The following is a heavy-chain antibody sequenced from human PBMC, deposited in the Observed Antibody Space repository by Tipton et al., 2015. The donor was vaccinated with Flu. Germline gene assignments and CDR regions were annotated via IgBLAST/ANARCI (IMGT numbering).Heavy chain of an antibody. J-gene: IGHJ1*01. CDR2: IYSGGST. Sequence: QLVQSGGGLVQPGGSLRLSCAASGFTVSSNYMSWVRQAPGKGLEWVSVIYSGGSTYYADSVKGRFTISRDNSKNSLYLQMNSLRVEDTAVYYCVRAIAAAGSRWGQGTLVTVSS. V-gene: IGHV3-66*01. CDR3: VRAIAAAGSR. D-gene: IGHD6-13*01. CDR1: GFTVSSNY.